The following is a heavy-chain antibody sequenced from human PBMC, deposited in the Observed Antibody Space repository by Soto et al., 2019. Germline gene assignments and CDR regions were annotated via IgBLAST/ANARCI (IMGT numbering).Heavy chain of an antibody. Sequence: SETLSLTCAVYGGSFSGYYWSWIRQPPGKGLEWIGEINHSGSTNYNPSLKSRVTISVDTSKNQFSLRLQSVTAADTAVYFCTAGRAWLVDYWGQGTLVTLSS. CDR2: INHSGST. D-gene: IGHD3-9*01. J-gene: IGHJ4*02. CDR1: GGSFSGYY. CDR3: TAGRAWLVDY. V-gene: IGHV4-34*01.